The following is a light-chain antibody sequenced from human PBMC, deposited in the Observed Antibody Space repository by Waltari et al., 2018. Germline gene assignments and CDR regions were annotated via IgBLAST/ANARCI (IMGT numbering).Light chain of an antibody. CDR3: GQGTHLPFT. V-gene: IGKV2-30*01. Sequence: DVVMTQSPLSLPITPGQPASISCRSSQRLVYSNGNTYLSWYQQKPGQPPRRLIYEVSNQDSGVPDRFSGSGAGTDFTLKISRVEAEDVGVYYCGQGTHLPFTFGPGTKLDIK. CDR2: EVS. CDR1: QRLVYSNGNTY. J-gene: IGKJ3*01.